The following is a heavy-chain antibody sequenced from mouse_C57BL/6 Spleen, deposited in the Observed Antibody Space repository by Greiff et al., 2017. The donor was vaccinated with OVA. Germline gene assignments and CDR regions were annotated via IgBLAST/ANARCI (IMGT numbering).Heavy chain of an antibody. V-gene: IGHV2-5*01. CDR3: DKKGGSSYAMDY. J-gene: IGHJ4*01. Sequence: QVQLQQSGPGLVQPSQSLSITCTVSGFSLTSYGVHWVRQSPGKGLEWLGVIWRGGSTDYNAAFMSRLSITKDNSKSQVFFKMNSLQADDTAIYYCDKKGGSSYAMDYWGQGTSVTVSS. CDR1: GFSLTSYG. CDR2: IWRGGST. D-gene: IGHD1-1*01.